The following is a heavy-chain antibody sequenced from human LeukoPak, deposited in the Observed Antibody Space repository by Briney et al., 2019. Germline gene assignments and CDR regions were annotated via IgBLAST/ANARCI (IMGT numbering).Heavy chain of an antibody. Sequence: GLSLRLSCSASGFTFSSYAMHWVRQAPGKGLEYVSAISSNGGITYYADSVKGRFTISRDNSKNTPYLQMSSLRREDTAVYYCVKGAESFCDSRSDYWGQGTLVTVPS. V-gene: IGHV3-64D*09. CDR3: VKGAESFCDSRSDY. CDR1: GFTFSSYA. D-gene: IGHD3-22*01. J-gene: IGHJ4*02. CDR2: ISSNGGIT.